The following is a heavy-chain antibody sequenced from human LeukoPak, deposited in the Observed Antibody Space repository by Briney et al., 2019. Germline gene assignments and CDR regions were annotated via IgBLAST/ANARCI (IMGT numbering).Heavy chain of an antibody. CDR2: ISYDGSNE. CDR3: ARSGDTNRNWFDP. D-gene: IGHD1-14*01. J-gene: IGHJ5*02. V-gene: IGHV3-30-3*01. Sequence: GRSLRLSCAASGCTFSSYVMHWVRQPPGKGLEWVAVISYDGSNEHYVDSVKGRFTISRDNSKNMLYVQMNSLRAEDTAVYYCARSGDTNRNWFDPWGQGTLVTVSS. CDR1: GCTFSSYV.